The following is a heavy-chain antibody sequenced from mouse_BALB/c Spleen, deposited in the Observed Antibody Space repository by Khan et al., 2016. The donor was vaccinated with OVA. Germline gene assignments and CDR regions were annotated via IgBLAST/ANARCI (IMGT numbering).Heavy chain of an antibody. Sequence: EVELVESGGGLVKPGGSLKLSCAASGFAFSSYSMSWVRQTPEQRLEWVATITSGGSYTYYPDSVKGRFTIARNKAKNTLYLEMSSLKAEDTGMYYCTRDRNYYGSSFYFDYWGQGTTLTVAS. CDR3: TRDRNYYGSSFYFDY. V-gene: IGHV5-6-4*01. CDR2: ITSGGSYT. D-gene: IGHD1-1*01. J-gene: IGHJ2*01. CDR1: GFAFSSYS.